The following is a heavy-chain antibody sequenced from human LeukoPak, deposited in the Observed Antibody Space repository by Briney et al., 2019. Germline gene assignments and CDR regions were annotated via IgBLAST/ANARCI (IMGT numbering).Heavy chain of an antibody. CDR1: EFTFSSYA. Sequence: GGSLRLSCAASEFTFSSYAMSWVRQAPGKGLEWVSAISGSGGIAYYADSVKGRFTISRDNSKNTLYLQMNSLRAEDTAVYYCAKDTDSSWIDKWFDYWGQGTLVTVSS. D-gene: IGHD6-13*01. J-gene: IGHJ4*02. CDR3: AKDTDSSWIDKWFDY. CDR2: ISGSGGIA. V-gene: IGHV3-23*01.